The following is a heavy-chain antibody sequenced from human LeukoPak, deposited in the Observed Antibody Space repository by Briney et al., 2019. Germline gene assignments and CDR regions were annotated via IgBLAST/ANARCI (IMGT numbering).Heavy chain of an antibody. J-gene: IGHJ3*02. D-gene: IGHD3-3*01. V-gene: IGHV3-74*01. CDR1: GLTFNNYW. CDR3: ARVMSGYYVVLDI. Sequence: GGSLRLSCVASGLTFNNYWMHWVRQAPGKGLVWVSRIRTDGLETSYADSVKGRFTVSRDNAKNILYLQMNSLRAEDTAVYYCARVMSGYYVVLDIWGQGTMVTVSS. CDR2: IRTDGLET.